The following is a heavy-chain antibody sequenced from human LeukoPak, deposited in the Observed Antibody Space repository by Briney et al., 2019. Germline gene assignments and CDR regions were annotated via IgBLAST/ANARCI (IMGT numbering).Heavy chain of an antibody. D-gene: IGHD2-2*01. J-gene: IGHJ4*02. V-gene: IGHV4-38-2*01. CDR2: IYHSRST. CDR1: GYSISSGYY. CDR3: ARHAGGDIVVVPAAYFDY. Sequence: SETLSLTXAVSGYSISSGYYWGWIRPPPGRGLEWIGSIYHSRSTYYNPSLKSRVTISVDTSKNQFSLKLSSVTAADTAVYYCARHAGGDIVVVPAAYFDYWGQGTLVTVSS.